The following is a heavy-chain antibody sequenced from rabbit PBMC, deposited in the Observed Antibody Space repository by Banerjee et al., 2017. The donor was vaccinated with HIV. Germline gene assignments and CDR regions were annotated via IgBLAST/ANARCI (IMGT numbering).Heavy chain of an antibody. Sequence: QEQLEESGGGLVQPGGSLKLSCKASGFDFSAYYMSWVRQAPGKGLEWIACINTSSGNTVYANWAKGRFTISKTSSTTVTLQMTSLTAADTASYFCARDLAGVIGWNFNLWGPGTLVT. V-gene: IGHV1S45*01. CDR2: INTSSGNT. J-gene: IGHJ4*01. CDR3: ARDLAGVIGWNFNL. D-gene: IGHD4-1*01. CDR1: GFDFSAYYM.